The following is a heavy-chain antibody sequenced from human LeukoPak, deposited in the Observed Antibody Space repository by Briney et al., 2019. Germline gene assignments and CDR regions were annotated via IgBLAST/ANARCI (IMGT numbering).Heavy chain of an antibody. V-gene: IGHV4-4*02. CDR1: GGSITTTNW. D-gene: IGHD1-26*01. J-gene: IGHJ4*02. CDR2: VHLNGAT. Sequence: SETLSLTCAVSGGSITTTNWGSWVRQPPGKGREWIGEVHLNGATNYNPSLESRFSMSIDKSNNHLSLEVTSVTAADTAMYYCTRESGAFSPFGFWGQGTLVTVSS. CDR3: TRESGAFSPFGF.